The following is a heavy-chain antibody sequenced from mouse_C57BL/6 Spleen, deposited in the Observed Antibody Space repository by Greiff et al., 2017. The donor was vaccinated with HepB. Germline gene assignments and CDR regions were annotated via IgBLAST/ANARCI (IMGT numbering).Heavy chain of an antibody. Sequence: QVQLQQSGAELVRPGASVTLSCKASGYTFTDYEMHWVKQTPVHGLEWIGAIDPETGGTAYNQKFKGKAILTADKSSSTAYMELRSLTSEDSAVYYCTSKDSNLFAYWGQGTLVTVSA. D-gene: IGHD2-5*01. CDR3: TSKDSNLFAY. CDR1: GYTFTDYE. CDR2: IDPETGGT. J-gene: IGHJ3*01. V-gene: IGHV1-15*01.